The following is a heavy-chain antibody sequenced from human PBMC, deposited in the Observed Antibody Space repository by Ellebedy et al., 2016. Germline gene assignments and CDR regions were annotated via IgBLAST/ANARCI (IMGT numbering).Heavy chain of an antibody. CDR3: ARDYYGSLDY. J-gene: IGHJ4*02. CDR1: GGSIDSYY. Sequence: SETLSLXXTVSGGSIDSYYWSWIRQPAGKGLEWIGRIYTSGSTNYNPSLKSRLTMSLDTSKNQFSLKLSSVTAADTAVYYCARDYYGSLDYWGQGILVTVSS. V-gene: IGHV4-4*07. CDR2: IYTSGST. D-gene: IGHD3-10*01.